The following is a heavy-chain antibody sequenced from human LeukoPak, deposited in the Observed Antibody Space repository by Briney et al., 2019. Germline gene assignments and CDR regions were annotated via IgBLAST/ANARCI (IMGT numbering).Heavy chain of an antibody. Sequence: GASVKVSCKASGYTFTSYGISWVRQAPGQGLEWMGWISAYNGNTNYAQKLQGRVTMTTDTSTSTAYMELSRLRSDDTAVYYCARAGRKQLVSYFDYWGQGTLVTVSS. D-gene: IGHD6-6*01. CDR1: GYTFTSYG. J-gene: IGHJ4*02. CDR3: ARAGRKQLVSYFDY. V-gene: IGHV1-18*01. CDR2: ISAYNGNT.